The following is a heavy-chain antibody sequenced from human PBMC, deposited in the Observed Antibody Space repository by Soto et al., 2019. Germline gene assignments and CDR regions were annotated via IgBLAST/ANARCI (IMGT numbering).Heavy chain of an antibody. V-gene: IGHV3-30*18. J-gene: IGHJ6*02. Sequence: PGGSLRLSCAASGFIFSSYGMRWVRQAPGKGLEWVAVISYDGSNKYYADSVKGRFTVSRDNSKNTLYLQMNSLRAEDTAVYYCAKDLGGSYYYYYGMDVWGQGTTVTVSS. D-gene: IGHD1-26*01. CDR1: GFIFSSYG. CDR3: AKDLGGSYYYYYGMDV. CDR2: ISYDGSNK.